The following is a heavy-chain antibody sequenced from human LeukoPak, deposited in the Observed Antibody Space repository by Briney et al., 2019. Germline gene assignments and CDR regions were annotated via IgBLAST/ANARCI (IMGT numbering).Heavy chain of an antibody. CDR1: GYSISSGYY. V-gene: IGHV4-38-2*02. Sequence: PSETPSLTCTVSGYSISSGYYWGWIRQPPGKGLEWIGSIYHSGSTYYNPSLKSRVTISVDTSKNQFSLKLSSVTAADTAVYYCASQDPSCSSTSCYADYYYYYMDVWGKGTTVTVSS. J-gene: IGHJ6*03. D-gene: IGHD2-2*01. CDR2: IYHSGST. CDR3: ASQDPSCSSTSCYADYYYYYMDV.